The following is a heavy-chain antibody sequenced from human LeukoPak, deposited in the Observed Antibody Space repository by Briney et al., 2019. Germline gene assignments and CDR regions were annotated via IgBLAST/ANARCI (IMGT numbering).Heavy chain of an antibody. Sequence: ASVKVSCKASGYTFTSYYMHWVRQAPGQGLEWMGIINPSGGSASYAQKFQGRVTMTRDTSTSTVYMEVSSLRSEDTAVYYCARDGASSGYYWDWGQGTLVTVSS. CDR3: ARDGASSGYYWD. D-gene: IGHD3-22*01. CDR1: GYTFTSYY. CDR2: INPSGGSA. V-gene: IGHV1-46*01. J-gene: IGHJ4*02.